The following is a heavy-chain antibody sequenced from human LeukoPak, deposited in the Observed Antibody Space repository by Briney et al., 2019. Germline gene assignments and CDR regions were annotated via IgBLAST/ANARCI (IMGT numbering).Heavy chain of an antibody. V-gene: IGHV1-8*03. Sequence: ASVKVSCKTSGYTFTNYDINWVRQATGQGLEWMGWMNPYSGYAGYAQKFQGRVTITRNTSISTAYMELSSLTSEDTAVYYCARGLGHARRYYLDYWGQGTLVTVSS. J-gene: IGHJ4*02. CDR3: ARGLGHARRYYLDY. CDR2: MNPYSGYA. D-gene: IGHD7-27*01. CDR1: GYTFTNYD.